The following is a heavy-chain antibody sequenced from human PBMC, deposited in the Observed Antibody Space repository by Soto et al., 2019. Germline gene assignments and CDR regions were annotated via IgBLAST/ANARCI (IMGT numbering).Heavy chain of an antibody. D-gene: IGHD6-13*01. V-gene: IGHV4-31*03. CDR2: IYYSGST. CDR1: GGSISSGGYY. J-gene: IGHJ4*02. Sequence: QVQLQESGPGLVKPSQTLSLTCTVSGGSISSGGYYWSWIRQHPGKGLEWIGYIYYSGSTYYNPSLKRRVTISVDTSKNQFSLKLSSVTAADTAVYYCASRGPGDSSSWYFDYWGQGTLVTVSS. CDR3: ASRGPGDSSSWYFDY.